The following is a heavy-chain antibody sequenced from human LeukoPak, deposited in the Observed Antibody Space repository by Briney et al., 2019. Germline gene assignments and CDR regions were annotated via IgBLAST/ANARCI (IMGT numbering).Heavy chain of an antibody. Sequence: ASVKVSCKASGGTFSSYAISWVRQAPGQGLEWMGGIIPIFVTAHYAQKFQGRVTITADESTSTAYMELSSLRSEDTAVYYCARRVTTMENDYWGQGTLVTVSS. V-gene: IGHV1-69*13. J-gene: IGHJ4*02. CDR2: IIPIFVTA. CDR3: ARRVTTMENDY. D-gene: IGHD4-23*01. CDR1: GGTFSSYA.